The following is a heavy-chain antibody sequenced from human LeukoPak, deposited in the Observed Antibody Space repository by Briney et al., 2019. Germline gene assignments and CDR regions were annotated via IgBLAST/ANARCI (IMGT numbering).Heavy chain of an antibody. Sequence: GGSLRLSCAASGFTFSSYAMSWVRQAPGKGLEWVSAISGSGGSAYYADSVKGRFTISRDNSKNTLYLQLNSLRAEDTAVYYCAKPERYFDFDYWGQGTLVTVSS. J-gene: IGHJ4*02. CDR1: GFTFSSYA. CDR3: AKPERYFDFDY. V-gene: IGHV3-23*01. CDR2: ISGSGGSA. D-gene: IGHD3-9*01.